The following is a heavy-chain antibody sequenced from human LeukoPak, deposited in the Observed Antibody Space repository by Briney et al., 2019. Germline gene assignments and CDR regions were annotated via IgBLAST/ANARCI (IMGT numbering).Heavy chain of an antibody. J-gene: IGHJ5*02. Sequence: PGGSLRLSCAASGFTFSSYEMNWVRQAPGKGLEWVSAISGSGGSTYYADSVKGRFTISRDNSKNTLYLQMNSLRAEDTAVYYCAKTNARIQPQQGDWFDPWGQGTLVTVSS. V-gene: IGHV3-23*01. CDR3: AKTNARIQPQQGDWFDP. CDR2: ISGSGGST. D-gene: IGHD5-18*01. CDR1: GFTFSSYE.